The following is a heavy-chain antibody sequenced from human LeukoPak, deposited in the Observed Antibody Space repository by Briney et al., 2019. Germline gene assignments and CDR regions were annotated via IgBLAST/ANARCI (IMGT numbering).Heavy chain of an antibody. J-gene: IGHJ4*02. CDR1: GGSFSGYY. CDR2: INHSGST. Sequence: SETLSLTCAVYGGSFSGYYWSWIRQPPGKGLEWIGEINHSGSTNYNPSLKSRVTISVDTSKNQFSLKLSSVTAADTAVYYCAREANYDFWSGYMYYFDYWGQGTLVTVSS. D-gene: IGHD3-3*01. CDR3: AREANYDFWSGYMYYFDY. V-gene: IGHV4-34*01.